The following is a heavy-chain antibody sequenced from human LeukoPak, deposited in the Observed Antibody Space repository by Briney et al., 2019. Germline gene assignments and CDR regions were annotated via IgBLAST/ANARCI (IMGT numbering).Heavy chain of an antibody. CDR1: GGSISSSGYY. D-gene: IGHD6-13*01. J-gene: IGHJ5*02. Sequence: SETLSLTCTVSGGSISSSGYYWGWIRQPPGKGLEWIGGIYYSGSTYYNPSLKSRVTISVDTSKNQFSLKLSSVAAADTAVYYCARDPTAAGKGAWFDPWGQGTLVTVSS. CDR2: IYYSGST. CDR3: ARDPTAAGKGAWFDP. V-gene: IGHV4-39*02.